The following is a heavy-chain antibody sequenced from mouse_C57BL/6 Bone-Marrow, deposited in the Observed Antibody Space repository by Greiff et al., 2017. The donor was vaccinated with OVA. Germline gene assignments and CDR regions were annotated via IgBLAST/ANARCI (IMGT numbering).Heavy chain of an antibody. D-gene: IGHD6-1*01. CDR3: ARWGALDV. Sequence: VQLQQPGAELVKPGVSVKLSCKASGYTFTSYWMHWVKQRPGRGLEWIGRIDPYSGGTKYNEKFKSKATLTVDKPSSTAYMQLSSLTAEDSAVYYWARWGALDVWGTGTTVTVSS. J-gene: IGHJ1*03. CDR2: IDPYSGGT. CDR1: GYTFTSYW. V-gene: IGHV1-72*01.